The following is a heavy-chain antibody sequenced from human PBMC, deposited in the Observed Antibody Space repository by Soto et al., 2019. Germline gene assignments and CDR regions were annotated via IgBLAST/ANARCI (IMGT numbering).Heavy chain of an antibody. Sequence: EVQLLESGGGVVQPGGSLRLSCAASGFTFSSYAMNWVRQAPGKGLEWVSVISGSGGSTYYADSVKGRFTISRDNSKNTLYLQMNSLRAEDTAVYYCAKRTIGSSYDYWGQGTLVTVSS. D-gene: IGHD2-15*01. CDR3: AKRTIGSSYDY. J-gene: IGHJ4*02. CDR2: ISGSGGST. CDR1: GFTFSSYA. V-gene: IGHV3-23*01.